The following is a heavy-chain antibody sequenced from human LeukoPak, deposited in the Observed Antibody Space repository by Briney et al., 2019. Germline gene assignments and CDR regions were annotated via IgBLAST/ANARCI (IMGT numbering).Heavy chain of an antibody. J-gene: IGHJ3*02. Sequence: ASVKVSCKASGYTFTSYDINWVRQATGQGLEWMGWMNPNSGNTGYAQKFQGRVTITADKSTSTAYMELSSLRSEDTAVYYCARAMGVGDAFDIWGQGTMVTVSS. CDR3: ARAMGVGDAFDI. D-gene: IGHD3-16*01. CDR1: GYTFTSYD. CDR2: MNPNSGNT. V-gene: IGHV1-8*01.